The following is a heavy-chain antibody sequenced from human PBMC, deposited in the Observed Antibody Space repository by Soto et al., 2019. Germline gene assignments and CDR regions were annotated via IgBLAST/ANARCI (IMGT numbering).Heavy chain of an antibody. Sequence: GGSLRLSCAASGFTFSSYSMNWVRQAPGKGLEWVSSISSSSSYIYYADSVKGRFTISRDNAKNSLYLQMNSLRAEDTAVYYCARYLDTAMVTSILWGQGTLVTVSS. CDR3: ARYLDTAMVTSIL. D-gene: IGHD5-18*01. V-gene: IGHV3-21*01. J-gene: IGHJ4*02. CDR1: GFTFSSYS. CDR2: ISSSSSYI.